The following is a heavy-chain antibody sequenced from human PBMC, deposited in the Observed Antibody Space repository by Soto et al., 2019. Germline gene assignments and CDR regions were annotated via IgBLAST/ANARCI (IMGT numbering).Heavy chain of an antibody. Sequence: GGSLRLSCAASGFTFSSYGMHWVRQAPGKGLAWVAVISYDVSNKYYADSVKGRFTISRDNSKNTLYLQMNSLRAEDTAVYYCAKAEVDSGSYYYYYYMDVWGKGTTVTVSS. CDR1: GFTFSSYG. CDR3: AKAEVDSGSYYYYYYMDV. D-gene: IGHD1-26*01. J-gene: IGHJ6*03. CDR2: ISYDVSNK. V-gene: IGHV3-30*18.